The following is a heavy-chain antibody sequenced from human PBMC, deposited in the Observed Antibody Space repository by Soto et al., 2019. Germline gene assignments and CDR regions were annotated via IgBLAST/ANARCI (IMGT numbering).Heavy chain of an antibody. J-gene: IGHJ6*02. CDR1: GGSISSGGYY. CDR3: ARVQLVRSPAYYYYYGMDV. Sequence: SETLSLTCAVSGGSISSGGYYWSWIRQPPGKGLEWIGYIYYSGSTYYNPSLKSRVTISVDTSKNQFSLKLSSVTAADTAVYYCARVQLVRSPAYYYYYGMDVWGQGTTVTVSS. D-gene: IGHD6-6*01. V-gene: IGHV4-30-4*01. CDR2: IYYSGST.